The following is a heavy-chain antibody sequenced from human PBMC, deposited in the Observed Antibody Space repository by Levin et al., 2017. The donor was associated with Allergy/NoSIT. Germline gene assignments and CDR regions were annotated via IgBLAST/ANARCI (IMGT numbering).Heavy chain of an antibody. V-gene: IGHV1-46*02. CDR2: INTGGGNT. CDR1: GSTFNYYY. CDR3: ARGLGWGSGGWDYFDY. D-gene: IGHD3-10*01. Sequence: GESLKISCKASGSTFNYYYMHWVRQAPGQGLEWMGIINTGGGNTIYAQKFQGRVTMTRDTSTSTVYMELSSLRSEDTAVYYCARGLGWGSGGWDYFDYWGQGTLVTVSS. J-gene: IGHJ4*02.